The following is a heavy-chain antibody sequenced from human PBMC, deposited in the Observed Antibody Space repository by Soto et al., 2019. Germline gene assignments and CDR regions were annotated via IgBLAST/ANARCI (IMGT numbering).Heavy chain of an antibody. CDR1: GYTFTSYY. Sequence: ASVKVSCKASGYTFTSYYMHWVRQAPGQGLEWMGIINPSGGSTSYAQKFQGRVTMTRDTSTSTVYMELSSLRSEDTAVYYCARVRAELGYCSGGSCLPYYYGMDVWGQGTTVTVSS. D-gene: IGHD2-15*01. V-gene: IGHV1-46*01. CDR2: INPSGGST. J-gene: IGHJ6*02. CDR3: ARVRAELGYCSGGSCLPYYYGMDV.